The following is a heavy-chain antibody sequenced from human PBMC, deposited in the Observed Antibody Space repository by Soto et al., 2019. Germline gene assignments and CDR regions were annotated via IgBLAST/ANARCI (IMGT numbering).Heavy chain of an antibody. V-gene: IGHV3-23*01. CDR2: ISGSGGST. D-gene: IGHD3-16*01. CDR1: GFTFSSNA. J-gene: IGHJ6*02. Sequence: EVQLLESGGGLVKRGGSLRLSCAASGFTFSSNAMSWVRQAPGKGLEWVSAISGSGGSTYYADSVKGRFTISRDNSKNSLYLQMNSLRAEDTALYYCVRDMGADYYYYGMDVWGQGTSVTVSS. CDR3: VRDMGADYYYYGMDV.